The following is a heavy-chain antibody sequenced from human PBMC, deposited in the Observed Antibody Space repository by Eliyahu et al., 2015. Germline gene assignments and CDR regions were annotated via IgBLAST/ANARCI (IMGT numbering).Heavy chain of an antibody. CDR3: ARADMDV. V-gene: IGHV3-48*01. J-gene: IGHJ6*03. CDR1: GFTFSIYS. Sequence: AASGFTFSIYSMNWARQXPGKGLEWISYISSSSSLIYYAESVKGRFTISRDNAKNSVYLQMNSLRAEDTAVYYCARADMDVWGKGTTVIVSS. CDR2: ISSSSSLI.